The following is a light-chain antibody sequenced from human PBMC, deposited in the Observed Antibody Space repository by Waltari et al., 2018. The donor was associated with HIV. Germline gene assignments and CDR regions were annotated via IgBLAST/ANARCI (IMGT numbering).Light chain of an antibody. CDR1: QNIRNN. J-gene: IGKJ4*01. CDR3: QQYNDWPPIT. V-gene: IGKV3-15*01. Sequence: TVMTQSPATLSVSPGERATLSCKASQNIRNNLAWYQQRRGQAPRLRIYGASTRATGVPARFSGSGSGTDVSLTISSLQSEDFAVYYCQQYNDWPPITFGGGTKVEIK. CDR2: GAS.